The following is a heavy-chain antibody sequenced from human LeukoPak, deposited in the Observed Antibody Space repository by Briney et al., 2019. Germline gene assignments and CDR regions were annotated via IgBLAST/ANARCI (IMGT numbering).Heavy chain of an antibody. Sequence: GASVKVSCKASGYTFTTYYIHWVRQAPGQGLEWMGIINPSGGSTTYAQKFQGRITMTRDTSTSTVYMELSSLRSGDTAVYYCALSIPATGYYFDYWGQGTLVTVSP. CDR2: INPSGGST. CDR1: GYTFTTYY. J-gene: IGHJ4*02. V-gene: IGHV1-46*01. CDR3: ALSIPATGYYFDY. D-gene: IGHD6-13*01.